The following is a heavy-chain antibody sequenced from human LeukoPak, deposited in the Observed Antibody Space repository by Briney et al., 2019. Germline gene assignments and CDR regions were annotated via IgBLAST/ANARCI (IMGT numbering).Heavy chain of an antibody. J-gene: IGHJ4*02. V-gene: IGHV4-61*02. CDR2: IYTSGST. CDR1: GGSISSGSYY. CDR3: ARAPPSVTTEGWYFDY. D-gene: IGHD4-17*01. Sequence: SQALSLTCTVSGGSISSGSYYWSWIRQPAGKGLEWIGRIYTSGSTYYNPSLESRVTISIDRSKNQFSLRLSSVTAADTAVYYCARAPPSVTTEGWYFDYWGQGTLVTVSS.